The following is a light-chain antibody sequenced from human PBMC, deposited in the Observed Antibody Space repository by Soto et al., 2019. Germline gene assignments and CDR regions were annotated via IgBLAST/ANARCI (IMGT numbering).Light chain of an antibody. CDR1: QSVSSN. Sequence: EIVMTQSPATLSVSPGERATLSCRASQSVSSNLAWYQQKPGQAPRLLIYGASTRATGIPARFSGSGSGTEFTLTISSLQAEDCAVYYCQRYNNWPRRFGQGTKVEIK. J-gene: IGKJ1*01. CDR3: QRYNNWPRR. CDR2: GAS. V-gene: IGKV3-15*01.